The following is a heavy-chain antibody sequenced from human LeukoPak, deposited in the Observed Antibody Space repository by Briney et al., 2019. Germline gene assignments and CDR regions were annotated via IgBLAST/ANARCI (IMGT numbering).Heavy chain of an antibody. CDR2: IYTSGST. D-gene: IGHD2-15*01. V-gene: IGHV4-4*07. Sequence: TSETLSLTCTVSGGSISSYYWSWIRQPAGKGLEWIGRIYTSGSTNYNPSLKGRVTMSVDTSKNQFSLKLSSVTAADTAVYYCASLYCSGGSCYPDYWGQGTLVTVSS. CDR1: GGSISSYY. J-gene: IGHJ4*02. CDR3: ASLYCSGGSCYPDY.